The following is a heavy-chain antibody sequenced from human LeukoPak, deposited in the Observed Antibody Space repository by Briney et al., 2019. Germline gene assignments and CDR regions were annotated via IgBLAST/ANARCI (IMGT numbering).Heavy chain of an antibody. CDR2: ISYDGSNK. D-gene: IGHD1-20*01. J-gene: IGHJ4*02. CDR3: AKAYNWNDNWLFDY. V-gene: IGHV3-30*18. Sequence: GGSLRLSCAASGFTFSSYGMHWVRQAPGKGLEWVAVISYDGSNKYYADSVKGRFTISRDNSKNTLYLQMNSLRAEDTAVYYCAKAYNWNDNWLFDYWGQGTLVTVSS. CDR1: GFTFSSYG.